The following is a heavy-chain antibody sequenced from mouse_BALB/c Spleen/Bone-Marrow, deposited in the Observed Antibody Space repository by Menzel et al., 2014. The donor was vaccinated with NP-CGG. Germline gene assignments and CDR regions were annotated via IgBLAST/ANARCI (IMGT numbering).Heavy chain of an antibody. D-gene: IGHD2-1*01. CDR1: GDSITSGY. Sequence: EVNLVESGPSLVKPSQTLSLPCSVTGDSITSGYWNWIRKFPGNKLEYMGYISYSGSTYYNPSLKSRISITRDTSKNQYYLQLNSVTTEDTATYYCARSRDYYGNSLDYWGQGTTLTVSS. V-gene: IGHV3-8*02. CDR3: ARSRDYYGNSLDY. CDR2: ISYSGST. J-gene: IGHJ2*01.